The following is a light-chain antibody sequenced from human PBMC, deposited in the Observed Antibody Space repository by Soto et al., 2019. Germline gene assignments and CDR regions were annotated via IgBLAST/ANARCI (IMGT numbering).Light chain of an antibody. V-gene: IGLV2-11*01. CDR2: DVT. CDR3: SSYAGSYTLI. J-gene: IGLJ2*01. Sequence: QSALTQPRSVSGSPGQSVTISCTGTSSDVGGYNYVSWYQQHPGKAPKLMIYDVTKRPSGVPDRFSGSKSGYTASLTISGLQAEDEADYYCSSYAGSYTLIFGGGTKLTVL. CDR1: SSDVGGYNY.